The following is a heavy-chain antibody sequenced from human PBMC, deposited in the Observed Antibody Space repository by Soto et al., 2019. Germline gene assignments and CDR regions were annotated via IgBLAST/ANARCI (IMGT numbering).Heavy chain of an antibody. J-gene: IGHJ5*02. V-gene: IGHV1-69*13. CDR1: GCTFSSYA. D-gene: IGHD3-10*01. CDR2: IIPIFGTA. Sequence: SVKVSCKASGCTFSSYAISWVRQAPGQGLEWMGGIIPIFGTANYAQKFQGRVTITADESKSTAYMELSSLRSEDTAVYYCARCGYSYGSGSTGWFEPWGQGTLVSVSS. CDR3: ARCGYSYGSGSTGWFEP.